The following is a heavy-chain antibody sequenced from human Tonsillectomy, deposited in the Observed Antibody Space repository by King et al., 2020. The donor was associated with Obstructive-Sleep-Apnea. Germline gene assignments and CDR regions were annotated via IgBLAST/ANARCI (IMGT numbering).Heavy chain of an antibody. CDR2: ISSSSSYI. J-gene: IGHJ4*02. Sequence: VQLVESGGGLVKPGGSLRLSCAASGFTFSSYSMNWVRQAPGKGLEWVSPISSSSSYIYYADSVKGRFTISRDNANNSLYLQMNSLRAEDTAVYYCARERRLDYYDSSGYHDYWGQGTLVTVSS. D-gene: IGHD3-22*01. CDR1: GFTFSSYS. V-gene: IGHV3-21*01. CDR3: ARERRLDYYDSSGYHDY.